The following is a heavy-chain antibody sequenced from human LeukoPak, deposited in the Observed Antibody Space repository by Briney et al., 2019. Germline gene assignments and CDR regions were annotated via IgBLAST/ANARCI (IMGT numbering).Heavy chain of an antibody. Sequence: SETLCLTCTVSGGSISSGDYYWSWIRQPPGKGLEWIGYIYYSGSTYYNPSLKSRVTISVDTSKNQFSLKLSSVTAADTAVYYCARVTRSPYYYDSSGQRAYFDYWGQGTLVTVSS. D-gene: IGHD3-22*01. CDR3: ARVTRSPYYYDSSGQRAYFDY. V-gene: IGHV4-30-4*01. CDR1: GGSISSGDYY. J-gene: IGHJ4*02. CDR2: IYYSGST.